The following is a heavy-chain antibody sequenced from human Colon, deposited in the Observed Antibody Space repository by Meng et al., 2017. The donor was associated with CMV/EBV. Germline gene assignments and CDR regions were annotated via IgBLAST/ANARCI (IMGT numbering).Heavy chain of an antibody. CDR3: ARDGDSSSWYRPYFDH. Sequence: GGSLRLSCAASEFAFSNYEMTWVRQAPGKGLEWVSYISRSGNNRYYEESVKGRFTISRDNAKNSLYLKMNSLRAEDTAVYYCARDGDSSSWYRPYFDHWGQGTLVTVSS. D-gene: IGHD6-13*01. CDR2: ISRSGNNR. CDR1: EFAFSNYE. V-gene: IGHV3-48*03. J-gene: IGHJ4*02.